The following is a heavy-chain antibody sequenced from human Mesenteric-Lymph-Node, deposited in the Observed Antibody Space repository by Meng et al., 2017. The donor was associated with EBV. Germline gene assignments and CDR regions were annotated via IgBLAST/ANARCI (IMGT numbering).Heavy chain of an antibody. J-gene: IGHJ4*02. CDR1: GYTFVNYV. Sequence: GPLVGSGPEVEKPGASVKVSCTTSGYTFVNYVSNWVRQSTGQGLEWMGSVNIDSGNTGYARKFQGRVSMTRDTSKSTAYMELSSLRSDDTAIYYCARRQRGYMGGDFWGQGTLVTVSS. D-gene: IGHD3-16*01. CDR3: ARRQRGYMGGDF. V-gene: IGHV1-8*01. CDR2: VNIDSGNT.